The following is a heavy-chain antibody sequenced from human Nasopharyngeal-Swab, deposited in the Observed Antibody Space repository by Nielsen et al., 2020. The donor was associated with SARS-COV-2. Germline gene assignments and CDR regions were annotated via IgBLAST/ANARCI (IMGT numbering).Heavy chain of an antibody. V-gene: IGHV2-70*01. CDR2: IDWDDNK. D-gene: IGHD2-2*01. Sequence: WIRQPPGKALEWLALIDWDDNKYYSTSLKTRRTISRDTTKNQVVLPITNMEPVDTATYYSSRIEGPQLLSGYYYYYGIDVWGQGTTVTVSS. CDR3: SRIEGPQLLSGYYYYYGIDV. J-gene: IGHJ6*02.